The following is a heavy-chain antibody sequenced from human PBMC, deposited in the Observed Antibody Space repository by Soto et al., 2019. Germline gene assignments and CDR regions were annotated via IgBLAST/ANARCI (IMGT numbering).Heavy chain of an antibody. V-gene: IGHV3-74*01. CDR2: INSDGSST. CDR1: GFTFSSYW. D-gene: IGHD1-26*01. Sequence: GGSLRLSCAASGFTFSSYWMHWVRQAPGKGLVWVSRINSDGSSTSYADSVKGRFTLSRDNAKNTLYLQMNSLRAEDTAVYYCASGWEDDAFDIWGQGTMVTVSS. J-gene: IGHJ3*02. CDR3: ASGWEDDAFDI.